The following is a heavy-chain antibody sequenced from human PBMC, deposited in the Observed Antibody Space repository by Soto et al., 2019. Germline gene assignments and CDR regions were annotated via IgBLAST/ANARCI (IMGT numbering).Heavy chain of an antibody. V-gene: IGHV3-21*01. CDR3: ARGIAAADEYYYYYGMDV. D-gene: IGHD6-13*01. J-gene: IGHJ6*02. CDR1: GFTFSSYS. CDR2: ISSSSSYI. Sequence: GSLRLSCAASGFTFSSYSMNWVRQAPGKGLEWVSSISSSSSYIYYADSVKGRFTISRDNAKNSLYLQMNSLRAEDTAVYYCARGIAAADEYYYYYGMDVWGQGTTVTVSS.